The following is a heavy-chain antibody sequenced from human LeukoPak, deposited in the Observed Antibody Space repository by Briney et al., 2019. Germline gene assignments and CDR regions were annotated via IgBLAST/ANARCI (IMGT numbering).Heavy chain of an antibody. Sequence: ASVKVSCKAFGYRFTGYYMHWVRQAPGQGLEWMGWINPNSGDTNYAQKFQGRVTMTRDTSISTAYMELSRLRSDDTAVYYCAYLAAGYFDYWGQGTLVTVSS. CDR3: AYLAAGYFDY. CDR2: INPNSGDT. V-gene: IGHV1-2*02. CDR1: GYRFTGYY. J-gene: IGHJ4*02. D-gene: IGHD6-25*01.